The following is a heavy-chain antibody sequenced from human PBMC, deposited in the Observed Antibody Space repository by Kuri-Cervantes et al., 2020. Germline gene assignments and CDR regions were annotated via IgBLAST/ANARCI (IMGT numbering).Heavy chain of an antibody. J-gene: IGHJ5*02. CDR2: ISYSGST. CDR1: GGSISSSSYY. Sequence: SETLSLTCTVSGGSISSSSYYWGWIRQPPGKGLEWIGSISYSGSTYYNSSLKSRVTISVDTSKNQFSLKLSSVTAADTAVYYCASTPTYSSSSLWFDPWGQGTLVTVSS. V-gene: IGHV4-39*01. CDR3: ASTPTYSSSSLWFDP. D-gene: IGHD6-6*01.